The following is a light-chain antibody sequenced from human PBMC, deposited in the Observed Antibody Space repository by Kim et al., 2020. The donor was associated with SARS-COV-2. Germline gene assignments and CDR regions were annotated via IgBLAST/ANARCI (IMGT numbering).Light chain of an antibody. CDR2: GAS. CDR3: QQYGSSPYT. J-gene: IGKJ2*01. CDR1: QSVSSSY. Sequence: LYPGERATLSCRASQSVSSSYLAWYQQKPGQAPRLLIYGASSRATGIPDRFSGSGSGTDFTLTIGRLEPEDFAVYYCQQYGSSPYTFGQGTKLEI. V-gene: IGKV3-20*01.